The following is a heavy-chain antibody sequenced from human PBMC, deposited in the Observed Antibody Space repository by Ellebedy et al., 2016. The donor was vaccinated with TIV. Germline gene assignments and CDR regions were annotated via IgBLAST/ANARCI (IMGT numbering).Heavy chain of an antibody. CDR3: AKGVRGGYDLPAFGE. D-gene: IGHD5-12*01. CDR2: ITGYGGSS. V-gene: IGHV3-23*01. Sequence: GESLKISCSPSGFTFIDYAMAWVRQAPGKGLEWVSLITGYGGSSFYADSVKGRFSISRDNSKNMLSLQMNSLRAEDTAVYYCAKGVRGGYDLPAFGEWGQGTLVTVSS. CDR1: GFTFIDYA. J-gene: IGHJ4*02.